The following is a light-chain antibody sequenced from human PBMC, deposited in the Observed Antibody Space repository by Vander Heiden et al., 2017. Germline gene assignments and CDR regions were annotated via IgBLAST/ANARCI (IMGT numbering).Light chain of an antibody. V-gene: IGLV1-40*01. CDR3: QTYDSRLSGYV. CDR1: SSNTGAGYE. CDR2: ANN. J-gene: IGLJ1*01. Sequence: QSVLTPPPSVPGAPGQSVPISCTGSSSNTGAGYEVNWYQQLTGTAPKLLISANNNRPSGVPDRFSGSKSGTSASLAITGLQAEDEADYHCQTYDSRLSGYVFGAGTTVTVL.